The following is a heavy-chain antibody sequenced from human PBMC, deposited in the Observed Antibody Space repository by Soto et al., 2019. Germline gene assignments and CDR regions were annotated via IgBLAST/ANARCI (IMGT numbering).Heavy chain of an antibody. CDR1: GYSFTSYW. Sequence: GESLKISCKGSGYSFTSYWIGWVRQMPGKGLEWMGIIYPGDSDTRYSPSFQGQVTIPADKSISTAYLQWSSLKASDTAMYYCARSIPGYSSGWYTFDYWGQGTLVTVSS. D-gene: IGHD6-19*01. CDR2: IYPGDSDT. CDR3: ARSIPGYSSGWYTFDY. V-gene: IGHV5-51*01. J-gene: IGHJ4*02.